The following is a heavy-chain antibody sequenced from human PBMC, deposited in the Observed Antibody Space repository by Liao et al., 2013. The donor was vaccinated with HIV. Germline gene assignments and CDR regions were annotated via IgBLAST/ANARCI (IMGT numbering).Heavy chain of an antibody. Sequence: QVRLQQWGAGLLKPSETLSLTCAVYGGSFSGNYWSWIRQPPGKGLEWIGYIYYSGSTNYSPSLKSRVTISVDTSKNQFSLKLSSVTAADTALYYCARDPNFWSGPGYWGQGTLVTVSS. J-gene: IGHJ4*02. D-gene: IGHD3-3*01. CDR2: IYYSGST. CDR1: GGSFSGNY. CDR3: ARDPNFWSGPGY. V-gene: IGHV4-34*11.